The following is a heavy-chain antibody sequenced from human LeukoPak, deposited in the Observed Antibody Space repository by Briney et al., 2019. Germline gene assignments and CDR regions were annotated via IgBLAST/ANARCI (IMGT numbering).Heavy chain of an antibody. D-gene: IGHD6-19*01. Sequence: ASVKVSCKASGYTFTSYGISWVRQAPGQGLEGMGWISAYNGNTNYAQKLQGRVTITTDTSTSTAYMELRSLRSDDTAVYYCARYSGIAVAGTGWFDPWGQGTLVTVSS. CDR1: GYTFTSYG. CDR3: ARYSGIAVAGTGWFDP. CDR2: ISAYNGNT. V-gene: IGHV1-18*01. J-gene: IGHJ5*02.